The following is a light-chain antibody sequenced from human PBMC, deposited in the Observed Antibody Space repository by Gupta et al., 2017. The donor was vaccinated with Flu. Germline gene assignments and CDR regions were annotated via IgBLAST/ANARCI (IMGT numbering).Light chain of an antibody. Sequence: EGVMTQSPLSLPVTLGQPASISCRSSQSLVYSDGNTYLNWFQQRPGQSPRRLIYKVSNRDSGVPDRFSGSGSGTDFTLSISRAEAEDVGVYYCSQGKPWGWTFGQGTKVEIK. CDR2: KVS. V-gene: IGKV2-30*01. CDR1: QSLVYSDGNTY. CDR3: SQGKPWGWT. J-gene: IGKJ1*01.